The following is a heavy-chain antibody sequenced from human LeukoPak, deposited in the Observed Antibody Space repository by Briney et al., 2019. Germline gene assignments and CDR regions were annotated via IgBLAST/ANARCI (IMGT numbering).Heavy chain of an antibody. V-gene: IGHV4-39*07. Sequence: PSETLSLTCTVSGGSISSSSYYWGWIRQPPGKGLEWIGSIYYSGSTYYNPSLKSRVTISVDTSKNQFSLKLSSVTAADTAVYYCARARLVTSGGLVVEGNFDYWGQGTLVTVSS. J-gene: IGHJ4*02. CDR1: GGSISSSSYY. D-gene: IGHD3-22*01. CDR2: IYYSGST. CDR3: ARARLVTSGGLVVEGNFDY.